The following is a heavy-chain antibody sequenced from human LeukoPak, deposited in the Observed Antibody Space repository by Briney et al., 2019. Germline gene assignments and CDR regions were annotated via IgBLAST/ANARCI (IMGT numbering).Heavy chain of an antibody. CDR2: ISWNSGSI. D-gene: IGHD1-26*01. J-gene: IGHJ4*02. CDR3: VKDIGKGSSAFDY. V-gene: IGHV3-9*03. Sequence: GRSLRLSCAASGFTFDDYAMHWVRQAPGKGLEWVSGISWNSGSIGYADSVKGRFTISRDNAKNSLYLQMNSLRAEDMALYYCVKDIGKGSSAFDYWGQGTLVTVSS. CDR1: GFTFDDYA.